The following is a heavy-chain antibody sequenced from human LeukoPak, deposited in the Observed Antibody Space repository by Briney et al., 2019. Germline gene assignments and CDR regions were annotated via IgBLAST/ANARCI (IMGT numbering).Heavy chain of an antibody. CDR2: ISSSGSII. J-gene: IGHJ4*02. V-gene: IGHV3-48*03. CDR1: GFTFTTYE. CDR3: ARGHYTSDWYYCDY. D-gene: IGHD6-19*01. Sequence: PGGSLRLSCAASGFTFTTYEMNWVRQAPGKGLEWVSFISSSGSIIYYADSVQGRFTISRDNAKNSLYLQMNSLRAEDTAVYYCARGHYTSDWYYCDYWGQGTLVTVSS.